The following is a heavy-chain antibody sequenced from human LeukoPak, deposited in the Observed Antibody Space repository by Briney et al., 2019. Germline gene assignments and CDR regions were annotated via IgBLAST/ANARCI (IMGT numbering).Heavy chain of an antibody. Sequence: ESLKISCKGSGYSFTSYWISWVRQMPGKGLEWMGRIDPSDSYTNYSPSFQGHVTISADKSISTAYLQWSSLKASDTAMYYCARHSVGYSYGTGGSDYWGQGTLVTVSS. V-gene: IGHV5-10-1*01. D-gene: IGHD5-18*01. J-gene: IGHJ4*02. CDR2: IDPSDSYT. CDR3: ARHSVGYSYGTGGSDY. CDR1: GYSFTSYW.